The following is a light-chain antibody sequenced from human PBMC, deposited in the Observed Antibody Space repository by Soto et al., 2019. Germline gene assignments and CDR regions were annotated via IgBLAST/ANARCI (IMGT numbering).Light chain of an antibody. CDR3: SSYTISSNLVV. CDR1: SSDVVAYNY. Sequence: QSALTQPASVSGSPGQSITISCTGTSSDVVAYNYVSWYQQHPDKAPKLMIYEASNRPSGVSNRFSGSQSGNTASLTISRLQAEDEADYYCSSYTISSNLVVFGGGTKVTVL. V-gene: IGLV2-14*01. CDR2: EAS. J-gene: IGLJ2*01.